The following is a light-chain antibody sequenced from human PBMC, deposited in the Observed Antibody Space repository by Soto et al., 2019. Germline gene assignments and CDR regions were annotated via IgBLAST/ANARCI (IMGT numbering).Light chain of an antibody. Sequence: EIVLTQSPGTLSLSPGERATLSCRASQSVRSDLAWYQQKPGQAPRLLIYGASTRATGVPARFSGSGSGTQFTLIISSLQSEDFAVYYCQQYNDRPRTFGQGTKLEIK. CDR3: QQYNDRPRT. CDR1: QSVRSD. CDR2: GAS. J-gene: IGKJ2*01. V-gene: IGKV3-15*01.